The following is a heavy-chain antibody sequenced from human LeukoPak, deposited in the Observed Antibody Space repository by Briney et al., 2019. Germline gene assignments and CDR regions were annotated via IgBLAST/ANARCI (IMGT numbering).Heavy chain of an antibody. CDR3: ARDPIKGAPDYFDY. Sequence: GGSLRLSCAASGFTFGDYAMHWVRQAAGRAPEWVAVIAHDGDTKYYADSVKGRFTISRDNSRYMLYLQMSSLRVDDTAMYYCARDPIKGAPDYFDYWGQGTLVTVSS. J-gene: IGHJ4*02. CDR2: IAHDGDTK. CDR1: GFTFGDYA. V-gene: IGHV3-30-3*01. D-gene: IGHD1-14*01.